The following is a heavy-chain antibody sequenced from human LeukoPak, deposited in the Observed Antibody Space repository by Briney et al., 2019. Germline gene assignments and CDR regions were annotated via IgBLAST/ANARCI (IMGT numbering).Heavy chain of an antibody. Sequence: SGTLSLTCAVSGGSISISNSNWWSWVRQPPGKGLEWIGEIYHSGSTNYNPSLKSRVTISVDKSKNQFSLELTSVTAADTAVYFCARVIPDYYDSSGYPLFFDYWGQGTLVTVSS. CDR1: GGSISISNSNW. D-gene: IGHD3-22*01. CDR2: IYHSGST. J-gene: IGHJ4*02. CDR3: ARVIPDYYDSSGYPLFFDY. V-gene: IGHV4-4*02.